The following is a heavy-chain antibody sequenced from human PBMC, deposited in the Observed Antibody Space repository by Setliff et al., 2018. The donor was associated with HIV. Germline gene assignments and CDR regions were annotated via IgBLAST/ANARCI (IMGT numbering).Heavy chain of an antibody. V-gene: IGHV4-34*01. Sequence: SETLSLTCAVYGGSFGVSYWAWIRQPPGKGLEWIGEINHSGRSTYNLSLKSRVAISVDTSKNQFSLKLNSVTAADTAVYYCARHLPGSNYGTNYFDYWGQGTLVTVSS. CDR2: INHSGRS. CDR3: ARHLPGSNYGTNYFDY. CDR1: GGSFGVSY. D-gene: IGHD4-4*01. J-gene: IGHJ4*02.